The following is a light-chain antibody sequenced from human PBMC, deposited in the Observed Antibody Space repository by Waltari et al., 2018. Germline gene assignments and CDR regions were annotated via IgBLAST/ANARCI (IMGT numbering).Light chain of an antibody. CDR1: QSVSNN. CDR3: QQYNVWPRT. CDR2: GVS. J-gene: IGKJ1*01. Sequence: VMTQSPATLSESPGKMVTLTCRASQSVSNNVAWYQQRPGQAPSLPIYGVSTRATDVPAKFSGRRSGTEVTLTINTLQSEDAATYYCQQYNVWPRTFGQGTKVEI. V-gene: IGKV3-15*01.